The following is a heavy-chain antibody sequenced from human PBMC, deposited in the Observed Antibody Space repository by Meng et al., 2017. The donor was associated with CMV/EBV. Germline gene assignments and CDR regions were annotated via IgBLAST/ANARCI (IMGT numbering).Heavy chain of an antibody. Sequence: GSLRLSCTVSGGSISSYYWSWIRQPPGKGLEWIGYIYYSGSTNYTPSLKSRVTISVDTSKIQFSLKLSSVTAADTAVYYCARVYGDYADNYYYYGMDVWGQGTTVTVSS. V-gene: IGHV4-59*01. CDR2: IYYSGST. D-gene: IGHD4-17*01. J-gene: IGHJ6*02. CDR1: GGSISSYY. CDR3: ARVYGDYADNYYYYGMDV.